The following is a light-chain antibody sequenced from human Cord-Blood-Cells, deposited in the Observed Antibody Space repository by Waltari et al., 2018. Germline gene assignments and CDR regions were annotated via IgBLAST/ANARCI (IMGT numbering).Light chain of an antibody. J-gene: IGKJ4*01. CDR2: CAS. Sequence: DIVMTQSPDFLAVSLGEGATIYCKSSQTVLYSSNNKNDLAWYQQKPGQPPKLLIYCASTRESGVPDRFSGSGSGTDFTLTISSLQAEDVAVYYCQQYYSTPLTFGGGTKVEIK. V-gene: IGKV4-1*01. CDR3: QQYYSTPLT. CDR1: QTVLYSSNNKND.